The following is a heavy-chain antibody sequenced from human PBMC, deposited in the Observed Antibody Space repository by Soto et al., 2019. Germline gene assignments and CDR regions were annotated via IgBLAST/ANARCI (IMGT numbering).Heavy chain of an antibody. CDR1: GYTFTSYS. CDR2: INAGNGNT. D-gene: IGHD1-26*01. J-gene: IGHJ4*02. V-gene: IGHV1-3*01. CDR3: ARGGPGAPFDY. Sequence: ASVKVSCKASGYTFTSYSMHWVRQAPGQRLEWMGCINAGNGNTKYSQKVQGRVTMTTDTSTSTAYMGLRSLRSGDTAMYYCARGGPGAPFDYWGQGTPVTVSS.